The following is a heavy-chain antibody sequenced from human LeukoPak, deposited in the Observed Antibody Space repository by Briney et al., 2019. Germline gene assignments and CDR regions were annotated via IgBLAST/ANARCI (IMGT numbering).Heavy chain of an antibody. J-gene: IGHJ6*02. V-gene: IGHV1-8*01. Sequence: ASVKVSCQASGYTFTSYAIHWVRQAPGQRLEWMGWMNPNSGNTGVAQKFQGRVTLTRDTSLSTAYMELSNLRSDDTAVYYCARDEVVAAPNYFGMVVWGQGTTVSVSS. D-gene: IGHD2-15*01. CDR3: ARDEVVAAPNYFGMVV. CDR2: MNPNSGNT. CDR1: GYTFTSYA.